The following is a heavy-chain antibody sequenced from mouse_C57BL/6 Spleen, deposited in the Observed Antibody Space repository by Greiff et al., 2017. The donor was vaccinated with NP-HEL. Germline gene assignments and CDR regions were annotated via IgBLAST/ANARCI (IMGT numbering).Heavy chain of an antibody. Sequence: VQLQQPGAELVRPGSSVKMSCKASGYPFSSYWMHWVQQRPVQGLEWIGRLYPSDGDTTSNQKFKDKATLNVDKSSSTAYMQLSSLTSEDSAVYYCARHSRAMDYWGQGTSVTVSS. CDR3: ARHSRAMDY. CDR1: GYPFSSYW. V-gene: IGHV1-52*01. J-gene: IGHJ4*01. CDR2: LYPSDGDT.